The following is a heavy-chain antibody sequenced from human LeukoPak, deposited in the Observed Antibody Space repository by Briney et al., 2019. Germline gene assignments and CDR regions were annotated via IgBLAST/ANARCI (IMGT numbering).Heavy chain of an antibody. Sequence: GGSLRLSCAASGFTFSSYSMNWVRQAPGKGLEWVSSISSSSSYIYYADSVKGRFTISKDNSDNTLYLQMNSLRTEDTALYFCARGSRSYDSSGYPTFRYWGQGTLVAVSS. J-gene: IGHJ4*02. CDR2: ISSSSSYI. CDR3: ARGSRSYDSSGYPTFRY. D-gene: IGHD3-22*01. CDR1: GFTFSSYS. V-gene: IGHV3-21*01.